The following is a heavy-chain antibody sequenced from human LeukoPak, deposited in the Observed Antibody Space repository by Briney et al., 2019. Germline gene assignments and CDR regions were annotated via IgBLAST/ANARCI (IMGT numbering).Heavy chain of an antibody. CDR3: AREWDALGATSDY. CDR1: GFTFSNYG. D-gene: IGHD1-26*01. Sequence: GGSLRLSCAPSGFTFSNYGMNWVRQAPGKGLEWVSSISYSSSYIYYADSVKGRFTISRDNAKNSLYLQMNSLRAEDTAVYYCAREWDALGATSDYWGQGTLVTVSS. J-gene: IGHJ4*02. V-gene: IGHV3-21*01. CDR2: ISYSSSYI.